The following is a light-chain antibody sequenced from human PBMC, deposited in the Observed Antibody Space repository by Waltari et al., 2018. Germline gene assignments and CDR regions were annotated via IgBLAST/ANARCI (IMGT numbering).Light chain of an antibody. V-gene: IGKV3-15*01. Sequence: EIVMTQSPATLSVSPGERATLSCRASQSVSGNLAWYQQKPGQAPRLLIYGSSTRATGIPARFSGSGYGTEFTLTISSLQSEDFAVYYCQQYNNWPPATFGQGTKLEIK. J-gene: IGKJ2*01. CDR1: QSVSGN. CDR3: QQYNNWPPAT. CDR2: GSS.